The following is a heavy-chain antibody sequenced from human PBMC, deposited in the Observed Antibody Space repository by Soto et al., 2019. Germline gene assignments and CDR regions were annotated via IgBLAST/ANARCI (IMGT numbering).Heavy chain of an antibody. CDR3: AREPRGYCSGGSCPIDY. J-gene: IGHJ4*02. V-gene: IGHV2-26*01. CDR2: IFSNDEK. Sequence: QVTLKESGPALVKPTETLTLTCTVSGFSLSNARMGVSWIRQPPGKALEWLAHIFSNDEKSYSTSLKSRLTISKDTSKSQVVLTMTNMDPVDTATYYCAREPRGYCSGGSCPIDYWGQGTLVTVSS. CDR1: GFSLSNARMG. D-gene: IGHD2-15*01.